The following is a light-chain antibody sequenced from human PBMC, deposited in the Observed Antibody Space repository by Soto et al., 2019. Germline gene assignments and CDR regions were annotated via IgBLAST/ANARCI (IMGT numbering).Light chain of an antibody. CDR2: GAS. V-gene: IGKV3-20*01. CDR1: QSVSSSY. J-gene: IGKJ3*01. Sequence: EIVLTQSPGTLSLSPGERATLSCRASQSVSSSYLAWYQQKPGQAPRLLIYGASSRATGIPDRFSGSGSGTDFTHTISRRVPEVFAVYYCQQYGSSPPTFTFGPGTKVDIK. CDR3: QQYGSSPPTFT.